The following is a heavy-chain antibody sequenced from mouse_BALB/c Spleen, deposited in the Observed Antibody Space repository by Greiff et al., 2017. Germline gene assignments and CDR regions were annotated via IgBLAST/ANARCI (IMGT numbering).Heavy chain of an antibody. CDR1: GFTFTDYY. Sequence: EVKLMESGGGLVQPGGSLRLSCATSGFTFTDYYMSWVRQPPGKALEWLGFIRNKANGYTTEYSASVKGRFTISRDNSQSILYLQMNTLRAEDSATYYCARDSNWAKFAYWGQGTLVTVSA. CDR3: ARDSNWAKFAY. CDR2: IRNKANGYTT. J-gene: IGHJ3*01. V-gene: IGHV7-3*02. D-gene: IGHD4-1*01.